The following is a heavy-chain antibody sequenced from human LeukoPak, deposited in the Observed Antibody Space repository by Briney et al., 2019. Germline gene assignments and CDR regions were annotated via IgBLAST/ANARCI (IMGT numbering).Heavy chain of an antibody. CDR1: RFTFRSYA. CDR2: ISGSGGST. Sequence: PGGSLSLSCAASRFTFRSYAMSWVREAAGKGVEGCSAISGSGGSTYSAASVTGRFTISRDNSKNTLYLQINSLRGEDTAVHCRKKHSVPMGTSSWSWYFHLWGQGTVVTVSS. D-gene: IGHD2-8*01. CDR3: KKHSVPMGTSSWSWYFHL. J-gene: IGHJ1*01. V-gene: IGHV3-23*01.